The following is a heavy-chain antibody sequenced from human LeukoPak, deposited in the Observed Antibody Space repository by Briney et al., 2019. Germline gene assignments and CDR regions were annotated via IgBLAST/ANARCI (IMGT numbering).Heavy chain of an antibody. CDR1: GFTFRVYG. V-gene: IGHV3-23*01. J-gene: IGHJ3*02. CDR3: AKDLSYYYDSSQWAALSAFDI. D-gene: IGHD3-22*01. CDR2: ISGSGGST. Sequence: GGSLRLSCAASGFTFRVYGMSWVRQAPGKGLEWVSGISGSGGSTYYADSVKGRFTISRDNSKNTMYLQMNSLRAEDTAVYYCAKDLSYYYDSSQWAALSAFDIWGQGTMVTVSS.